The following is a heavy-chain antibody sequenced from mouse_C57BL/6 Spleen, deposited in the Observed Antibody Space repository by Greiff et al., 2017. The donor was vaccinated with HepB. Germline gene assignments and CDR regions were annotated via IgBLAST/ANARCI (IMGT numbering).Heavy chain of an antibody. CDR1: GFTFSSYA. Sequence: EVKLVESGEGLVKPGGSLKLSCAASGFTFSSYAMSWVRQTPEKRLEWVAYISSGGDYIYYADTVKGRFTISRDNARNTLYLQMSSLKSEDTAMYYCTRDGPGDGYEGYCDYWGQGTTLTVSS. CDR2: ISSGGDYI. CDR3: TRDGPGDGYEGYCDY. D-gene: IGHD2-2*01. V-gene: IGHV5-9-1*02. J-gene: IGHJ2*01.